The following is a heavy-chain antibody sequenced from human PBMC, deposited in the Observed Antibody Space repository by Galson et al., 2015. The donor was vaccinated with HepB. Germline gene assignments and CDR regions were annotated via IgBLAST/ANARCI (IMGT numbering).Heavy chain of an antibody. CDR1: GGTFSSYT. CDR2: IIPILGIA. Sequence: SVKVSCKASGGTFSSYTISWVRQAPGQGLEWMGRIIPILGIANYAQKFQGRVTITADKSTSTAYMELSSLRSEDTAVYYRARGREDSSSSLLLGYYYYYGMDVWGQGTTVTVSS. D-gene: IGHD6-6*01. V-gene: IGHV1-69*02. CDR3: ARGREDSSSSLLLGYYYYYGMDV. J-gene: IGHJ6*02.